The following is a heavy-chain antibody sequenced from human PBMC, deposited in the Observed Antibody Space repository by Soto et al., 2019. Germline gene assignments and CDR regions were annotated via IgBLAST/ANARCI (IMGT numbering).Heavy chain of an antibody. D-gene: IGHD2-2*02. CDR1: GASVSSNSYY. CDR2: TDYSGST. CDR3: ARADRQYCSVSTCYIFDY. V-gene: IGHV4-61*01. J-gene: IGHJ4*02. Sequence: SETLSLTCIVSGASVSSNSYYWTWIRQPPGKGLEWIGYTDYSGSTKYNPSLKSRVTMSVDTSKNQFSLRVSSVTAADTAMYYCARADRQYCSVSTCYIFDYWGQGTQVTASS.